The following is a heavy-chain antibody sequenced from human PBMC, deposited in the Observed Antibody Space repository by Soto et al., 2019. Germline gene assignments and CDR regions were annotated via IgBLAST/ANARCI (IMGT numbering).Heavy chain of an antibody. CDR3: ARRALYCSGGSCAGFDP. CDR1: GGSISSSSYY. J-gene: IGHJ5*02. Sequence: SETLSLTCTVSGGSISSSSYYWGWIRQPPGRGLEWIGSIYYSGSTYYNPSLKSRVTISVDTSKNQFSLKLSSVTAADTAVYYCARRALYCSGGSCAGFDPWGQGTLVTVSS. CDR2: IYYSGST. V-gene: IGHV4-39*01. D-gene: IGHD2-15*01.